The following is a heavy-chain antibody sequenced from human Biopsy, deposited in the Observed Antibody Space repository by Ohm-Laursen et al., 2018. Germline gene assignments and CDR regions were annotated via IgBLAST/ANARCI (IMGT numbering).Heavy chain of an antibody. CDR3: ASDRDSSGSFRWNH. V-gene: IGHV1-18*01. D-gene: IGHD6-19*01. Sequence: ASVKVSCKTSGYNFISYSINWVRQAPGQGLEWMGWIRPLNGDTKYGQKFQDRVTMTTYTSTSTVYMELTSLRSDDTAVYYCASDRDSSGSFRWNHWGQGTLVTVSS. CDR2: IRPLNGDT. CDR1: GYNFISYS. J-gene: IGHJ5*02.